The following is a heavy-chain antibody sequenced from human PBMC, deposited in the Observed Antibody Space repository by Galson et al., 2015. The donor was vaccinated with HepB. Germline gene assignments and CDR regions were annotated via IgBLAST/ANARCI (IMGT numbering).Heavy chain of an antibody. CDR3: AATYDILTGYPYYYYYGMDV. D-gene: IGHD3-9*01. CDR2: ISGSGGST. V-gene: IGHV3-23*01. Sequence: SLRLSCAASGFTFSSYAMSWVRQAPGKGLEWVSAISGSGGSTYYADSVKGRFTISRDNSKNTLYLQMNSLRAEDTAVYYCAATYDILTGYPYYYYYGMDVWGQGTTVTVSS. CDR1: GFTFSSYA. J-gene: IGHJ6*02.